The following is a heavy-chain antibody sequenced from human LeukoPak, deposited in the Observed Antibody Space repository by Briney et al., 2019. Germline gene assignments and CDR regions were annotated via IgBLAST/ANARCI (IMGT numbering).Heavy chain of an antibody. CDR2: INHSGST. CDR1: GGSFSGYY. Sequence: SETLSLTCAVYGGSFSGYYWSWIRQPPGKGLEWIGEINHSGSTNYNPSLKSRVTISVDTSKNQFSLKLSSVTAADTAVYYCTRAHSTLGYCTNGVCTIGLDYWGQGTLVTVSS. D-gene: IGHD2-8*01. J-gene: IGHJ4*02. V-gene: IGHV4-34*01. CDR3: TRAHSTLGYCTNGVCTIGLDY.